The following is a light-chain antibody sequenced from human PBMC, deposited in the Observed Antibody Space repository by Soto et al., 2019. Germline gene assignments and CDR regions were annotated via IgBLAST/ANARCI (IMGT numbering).Light chain of an antibody. V-gene: IGLV2-14*03. CDR3: QSYDSSLSGYV. CDR1: SSDVGGYNY. J-gene: IGLJ1*01. CDR2: DVT. Sequence: QSARTQPASGSGAPGESSTISCTGTSSDVGGYNYVSWYQHHPGKAPKLMIFDVTNRPSGVPDRFSGSESGTSASLAITGLQAEDEADYYCQSYDSSLSGYVFGTGTKVTVL.